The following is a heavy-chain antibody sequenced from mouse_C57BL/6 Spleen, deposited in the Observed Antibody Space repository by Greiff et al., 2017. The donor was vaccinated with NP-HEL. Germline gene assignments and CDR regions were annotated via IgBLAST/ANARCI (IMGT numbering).Heavy chain of an antibody. D-gene: IGHD4-1*01. CDR3: ARRGVSGTRDYFDY. CDR1: GYTFTDYN. V-gene: IGHV1-18*01. CDR2: INPNNGGT. Sequence: EVQLQQSGPELVKPGASVKIPCKASGYTFTDYNMDWVKQSHGKSLEWIGDINPNNGGTIYNQKFKGKATLTVDKSSSTAYMELRSLTSEDTAVYYCARRGVSGTRDYFDYWGQGTTLTVSS. J-gene: IGHJ2*01.